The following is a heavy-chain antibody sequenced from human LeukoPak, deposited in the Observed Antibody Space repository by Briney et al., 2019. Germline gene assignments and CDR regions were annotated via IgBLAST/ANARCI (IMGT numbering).Heavy chain of an antibody. CDR1: GYTFTDYG. Sequence: ASVKVSCKASGYTFTDYGIGWVRQAPGQGLEWLGWISGYTGTTNYEQNLQSRVTMTTDTATSTPYMGGRSLTSYDEAVYYCARGWRSVQSNQISPFDSWGLGTLVTVSS. CDR3: ARGWRSVQSNQISPFDS. J-gene: IGHJ4*02. CDR2: ISGYTGTT. V-gene: IGHV1-18*01. D-gene: IGHD5-24*01.